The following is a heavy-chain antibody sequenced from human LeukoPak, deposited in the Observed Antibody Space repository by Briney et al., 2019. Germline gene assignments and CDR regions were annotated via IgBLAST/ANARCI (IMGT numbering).Heavy chain of an antibody. D-gene: IGHD4-11*01. CDR1: GFSFSSYG. CDR3: ARDPGTVTYYFDY. Sequence: PGRSLRLSCVVSGFSFSSYGYHWVRQAPGKGLEWVAVIWYDGGKTYYADSVKGRFTVSRDNSRNTLYLQMNGLRDEDTAVYYCARDPGTVTYYFDYWGQGTLVTVSS. V-gene: IGHV3-33*01. CDR2: IWYDGGKT. J-gene: IGHJ4*02.